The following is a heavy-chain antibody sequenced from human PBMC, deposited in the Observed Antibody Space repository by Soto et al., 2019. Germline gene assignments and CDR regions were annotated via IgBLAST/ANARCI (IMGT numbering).Heavy chain of an antibody. CDR1: GGSISSSSYY. V-gene: IGHV4-61*01. D-gene: IGHD3-9*01. Sequence: SETLSLTCTVSGGSISSSSYYWGWIRQPPGKGLEWIGYIYYSGSTNYNPSLKSRVTISVDTSKNQFSLKLSSVTAADTAVYYCARDLRDDILTGYYYGMDVWGQGTTVTVSS. CDR3: ARDLRDDILTGYYYGMDV. J-gene: IGHJ6*02. CDR2: IYYSGST.